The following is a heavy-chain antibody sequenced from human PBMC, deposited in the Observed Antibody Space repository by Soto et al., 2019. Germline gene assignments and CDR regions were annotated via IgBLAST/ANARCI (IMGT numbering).Heavy chain of an antibody. Sequence: GGSLRLSCAASGFTFSDHYMEWVRQAPGKGLEWVGRTRNKVDSYTTEYAASVRGRFTISRDDSKTSLYLQMNSLKTEDTALYYCATGTVGAMDYWGQGTLVTVSS. D-gene: IGHD1-26*01. CDR2: TRNKVDSYTT. V-gene: IGHV3-72*01. J-gene: IGHJ4*02. CDR3: ATGTVGAMDY. CDR1: GFTFSDHY.